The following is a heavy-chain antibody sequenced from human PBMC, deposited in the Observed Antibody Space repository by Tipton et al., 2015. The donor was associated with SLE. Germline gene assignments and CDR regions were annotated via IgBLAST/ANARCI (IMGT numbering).Heavy chain of an antibody. CDR1: GASISNYY. CDR3: VREPLLYDDYGGGFDP. CDR2: IYNPGST. Sequence: TLSLTCTVSGASISNYYYIWIRQPPGKGLEWIGTIYNPGSTYYNPSLKSRATISVDTSKNQFSLNLSSMSAADTAVYYCVREPLLYDDYGGGFDPWGQGTLVTVSS. D-gene: IGHD4-23*01. J-gene: IGHJ5*02. V-gene: IGHV4-59*04.